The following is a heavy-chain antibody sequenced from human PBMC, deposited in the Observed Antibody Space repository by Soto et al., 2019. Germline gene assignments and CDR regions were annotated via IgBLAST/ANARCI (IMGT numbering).Heavy chain of an antibody. Sequence: SESLSLTGTVCGGSISSSSYYWGWIRQPPGKGLEWIGSISYSGSTYYNPSLKSRVTISVDTSKIQFSLKLSSVTAAATAVYYCASLIRCKPTGDQVDHWGQATRVSVPS. J-gene: IGHJ4*02. CDR3: ASLIRCKPTGDQVDH. CDR1: GGSISSSSYY. CDR2: ISYSGST. D-gene: IGHD2-15*01. V-gene: IGHV4-39*01.